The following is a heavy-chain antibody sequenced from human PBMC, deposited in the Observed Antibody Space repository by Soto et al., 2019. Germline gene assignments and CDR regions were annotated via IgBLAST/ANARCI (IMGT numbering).Heavy chain of an antibody. CDR3: ARERRIAYCGGDCTYYYYGMDV. V-gene: IGHV4-59*01. J-gene: IGHJ6*02. Sequence: SETLSLTCTVSGGSISSYYWSWIRQPPGKGLEWIGYIYYSGSTNYNPSLKSRVTISVDTSKNQFSLKLSSVTAADTAVYYCARERRIAYCGGDCTYYYYGMDVWGQGTTVTVSS. CDR1: GGSISSYY. D-gene: IGHD2-21*02. CDR2: IYYSGST.